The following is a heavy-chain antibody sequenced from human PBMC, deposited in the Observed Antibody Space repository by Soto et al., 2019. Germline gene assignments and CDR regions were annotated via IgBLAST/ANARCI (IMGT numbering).Heavy chain of an antibody. Sequence: GGSLRLSCAASGFTCSSCDISWGRQAPGKGLEWVSTILVGGSTHYPDSVKGRFTISRDNSKNTVFLQMNSLTAGDTAVYYCAKATATGGGAFDICGQGTMVTVSS. CDR3: AKATATGGGAFDI. CDR2: ILVGGST. CDR1: GFTCSSCD. D-gene: IGHD2-8*02. V-gene: IGHV3-23*01. J-gene: IGHJ3*02.